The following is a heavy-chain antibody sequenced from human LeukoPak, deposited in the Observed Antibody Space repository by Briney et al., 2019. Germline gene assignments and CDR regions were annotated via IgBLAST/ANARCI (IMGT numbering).Heavy chain of an antibody. Sequence: PSETLSLTCAVYGGSFSGYYWSWIRQPPGKGLEWIGEINHSGSTNYNPSLKSRVTISVDTSKNQFPLKLSSVTAADTAVYYCARGMHPDYWGQGTLVTVSS. CDR3: ARGMHPDY. CDR1: GGSFSGYY. J-gene: IGHJ4*02. V-gene: IGHV4-34*01. CDR2: INHSGST.